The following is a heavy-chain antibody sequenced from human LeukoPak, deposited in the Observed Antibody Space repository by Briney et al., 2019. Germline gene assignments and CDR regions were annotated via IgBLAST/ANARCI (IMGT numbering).Heavy chain of an antibody. CDR3: VREGSYYDSSGYYYVYYFDY. D-gene: IGHD3-22*01. V-gene: IGHV3-48*04. CDR1: GFTFSSYS. CDR2: ISSSSDTI. Sequence: GGSLRLSCAASGFTFSSYSMNWVRQAPGKGLEWVSHISSSSDTIFYADSVKGRFTISRDDAKNSLYLQMNSLRAEDTAVYYCVREGSYYDSSGYYYVYYFDYWGQGTLVTVSS. J-gene: IGHJ4*02.